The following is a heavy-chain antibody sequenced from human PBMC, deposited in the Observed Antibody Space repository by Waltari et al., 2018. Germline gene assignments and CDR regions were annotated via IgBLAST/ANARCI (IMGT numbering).Heavy chain of an antibody. CDR1: GGTFSSYA. J-gene: IGHJ4*02. V-gene: IGHV1-69*13. CDR3: ARDLHYYGSGHFDY. D-gene: IGHD3-10*01. CDR2: IIPIFGTA. Sequence: QVQLVQSGAEVKKPGSSVKVSCKASGGTFSSYAISWVRQAPGQGLEWLGGIIPIFGTANYGQKVQGRVTITADESTSTAYMELSSLRSEDTAVYYCARDLHYYGSGHFDYWGQGTLVTVSS.